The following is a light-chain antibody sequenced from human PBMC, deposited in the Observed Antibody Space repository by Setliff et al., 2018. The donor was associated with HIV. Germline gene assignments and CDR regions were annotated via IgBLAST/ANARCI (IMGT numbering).Light chain of an antibody. CDR3: CSNTGSNTYV. Sequence: QSVLTQPASVSGSPGQSITISCTGTSSDIGRYNLVPWYQQYPDKAPKLMIYQATKRPSGVSNRFSGSKSGNPASLTISGLQAEDEADYYCCSNTGSNTYVFGSGTKVTVL. V-gene: IGLV2-23*01. CDR2: QAT. J-gene: IGLJ1*01. CDR1: SSDIGRYNL.